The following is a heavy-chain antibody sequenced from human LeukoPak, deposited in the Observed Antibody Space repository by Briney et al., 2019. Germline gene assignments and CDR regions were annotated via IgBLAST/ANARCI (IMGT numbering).Heavy chain of an antibody. D-gene: IGHD3-16*01. J-gene: IGHJ4*02. V-gene: IGHV3-43*02. CDR2: ISEDGGRT. Sequence: TGGSLRLSCAASGFTFDDYAMHWVRQVPGKGLEWVSLISEDGGRTYYADSVRGRFTISRDNSKNSLYLQMNSLRTEDTAWYYCARGMYYVYWGQGTLVTVSS. CDR3: ARGMYYVY. CDR1: GFTFDDYA.